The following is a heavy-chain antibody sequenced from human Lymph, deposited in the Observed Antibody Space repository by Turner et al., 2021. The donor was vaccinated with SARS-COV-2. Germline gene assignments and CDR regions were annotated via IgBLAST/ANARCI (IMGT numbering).Heavy chain of an antibody. Sequence: QVQLVQSGANVKKPGASVKVSCKASGYTFTGYFMHWVRQAPGQGLEWMGWINPYSGGTNYAQKFQGRVTMTRDTSISTAYMELSRLKSDDTAVYYCARQATTVGTGPRPATAAGIDPWGQGTLVTVSS. CDR3: ARQATTVGTGPRPATAAGIDP. V-gene: IGHV1-2*02. D-gene: IGHD1-1*01. CDR1: GYTFTGYF. J-gene: IGHJ5*02. CDR2: INPYSGGT.